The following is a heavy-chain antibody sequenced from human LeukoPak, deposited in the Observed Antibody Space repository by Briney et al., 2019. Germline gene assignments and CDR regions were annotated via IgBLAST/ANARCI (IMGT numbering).Heavy chain of an antibody. Sequence: PGGSLRLSCAASGFTFSSYAMHWVRQAPGKGLEYVSAISSNGGSTYYANSVKGRFTISRDNSKNTLYLQMGSLRAEDMAVYYCARDLWDYVKWGYYYMDVWGKGTTVTISS. CDR3: ARDLWDYVKWGYYYMDV. J-gene: IGHJ6*03. CDR2: ISSNGGST. V-gene: IGHV3-64*01. D-gene: IGHD4-17*01. CDR1: GFTFSSYA.